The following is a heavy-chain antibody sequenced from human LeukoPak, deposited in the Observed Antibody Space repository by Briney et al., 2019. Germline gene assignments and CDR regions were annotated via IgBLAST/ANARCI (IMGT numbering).Heavy chain of an antibody. J-gene: IGHJ4*02. Sequence: GGSLRLSCAASGFPFSSYAMSWVRQAPGKGLERVPTISGSGDNAHSADSVQGRFTISRDNSKNTLFLQMNSLRAEDTAIYYCAKDRRIAAAGTNYFDYWGQGALVTVSS. CDR2: ISGSGDNA. CDR3: AKDRRIAAAGTNYFDY. CDR1: GFPFSSYA. V-gene: IGHV3-23*01. D-gene: IGHD6-13*01.